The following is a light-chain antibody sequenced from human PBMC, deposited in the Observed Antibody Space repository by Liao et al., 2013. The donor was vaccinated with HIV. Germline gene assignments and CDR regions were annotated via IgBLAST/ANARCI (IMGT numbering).Light chain of an antibody. CDR3: QVWDSGSENYV. J-gene: IGLJ1*01. Sequence: SYELTQPPSVSVAPGKTASIACEGDNIVSKRVHWYQQRPGQAPVVVIFYNNDRPSGIPERFSGSNSGNTATLTISRVEVGDEADYYCQVWDSGSENYVFGTGTKVTVL. V-gene: IGLV3-21*04. CDR1: NIVSKR. CDR2: YNN.